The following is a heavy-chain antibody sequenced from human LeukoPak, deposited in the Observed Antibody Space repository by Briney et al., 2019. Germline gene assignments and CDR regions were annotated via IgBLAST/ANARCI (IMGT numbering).Heavy chain of an antibody. D-gene: IGHD4-17*01. V-gene: IGHV1-69*13. CDR3: ALDYGDYVTDY. CDR1: GYTFTGYY. Sequence: ASVKVSCKASGYTFTGYYMHWVRQAPGQGLEWMGGIIPIFGTANYAQKFQGRVTITADESTSTAYMELSSLRSEDTAVYYCALDYGDYVTDYWGQGTLVTVSS. CDR2: IIPIFGTA. J-gene: IGHJ4*02.